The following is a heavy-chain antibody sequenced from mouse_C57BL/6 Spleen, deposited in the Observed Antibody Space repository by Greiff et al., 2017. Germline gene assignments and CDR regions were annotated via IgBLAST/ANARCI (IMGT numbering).Heavy chain of an antibody. CDR2: IHPNSGST. D-gene: IGHD1-1*01. J-gene: IGHJ3*01. CDR3: ASNYSSSSWFAY. CDR1: GYTFTSYW. Sequence: QVQLQQPGAELVKPGASVKLSCKASGYTFTSYWMHWVKQRPGQGLEWIGMIHPNSGSTNYNEKFKSKATLTVDKSSSTAYMQLSSLTSEDSAVYYCASNYSSSSWFAYWGQGTLVTVSA. V-gene: IGHV1-64*01.